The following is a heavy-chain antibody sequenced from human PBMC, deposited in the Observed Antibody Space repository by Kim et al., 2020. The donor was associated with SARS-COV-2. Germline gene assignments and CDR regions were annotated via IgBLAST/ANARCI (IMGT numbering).Heavy chain of an antibody. Sequence: ASVKVSCKASGYTFTSYDINWVRQATGQGLEWMGWMNPNSGNTGYAQKFQGRVTMTRNTSISTAYMELSSLRSEDTAVYYCARGPGLRYFDWQSYYYYYGMDVWGQGTTVTVSS. CDR3: ARGPGLRYFDWQSYYYYYGMDV. CDR1: GYTFTSYD. CDR2: MNPNSGNT. D-gene: IGHD3-9*01. V-gene: IGHV1-8*01. J-gene: IGHJ6*02.